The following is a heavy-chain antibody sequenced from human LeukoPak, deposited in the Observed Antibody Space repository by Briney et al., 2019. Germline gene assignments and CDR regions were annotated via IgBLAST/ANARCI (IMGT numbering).Heavy chain of an antibody. J-gene: IGHJ4*02. D-gene: IGHD4-17*01. CDR2: IIPIFGTA. V-gene: IGHV1-69*06. CDR1: GGTFSSYA. CDR3: ARDSRGIGDYLNFDY. Sequence: GASVKVSCKASGGTFSSYAISWVRQAPGQGLEWMGGIIPIFGTANYAQKFQGRVTITADKSTSTAYMELSSLRSEDTAVYYCARDSRGIGDYLNFDYWGQGTLVTVSS.